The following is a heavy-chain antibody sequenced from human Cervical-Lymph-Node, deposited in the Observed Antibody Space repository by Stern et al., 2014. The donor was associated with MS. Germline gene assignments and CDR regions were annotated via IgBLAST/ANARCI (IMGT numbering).Heavy chain of an antibody. CDR2: IWYDGSNP. CDR1: GFSFSRYA. Sequence: QVQLVESGGGVVQPGRSLRLSCAASGFSFSRYAMHWVRQAPGKGLEWVALIWYDGSNPYYADSVTGRFTISRDNFKNTLYLQMNSLRAEDTAVYYCAGAYSSSHYYFDYWGQGTLVTVSS. V-gene: IGHV3-33*01. CDR3: AGAYSSSHYYFDY. J-gene: IGHJ4*02. D-gene: IGHD6-13*01.